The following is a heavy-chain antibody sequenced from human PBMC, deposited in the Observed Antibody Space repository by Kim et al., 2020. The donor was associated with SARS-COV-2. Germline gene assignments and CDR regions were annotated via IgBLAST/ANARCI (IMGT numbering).Heavy chain of an antibody. J-gene: IGHJ4*02. D-gene: IGHD6-19*01. V-gene: IGHV3-74*01. CDR1: GFTFSSYW. CDR2: INSDGSST. CDR3: ARGGYSSGWSFDY. Sequence: GGSLRLSCAASGFTFSSYWMHWVRQAQGKGRVWVSRINSDGSSTSYAESVKGRFTISRDNAKNTMYLQMNSLRAEDTAVYYCARGGYSSGWSFDYWGQGTLDTVSS.